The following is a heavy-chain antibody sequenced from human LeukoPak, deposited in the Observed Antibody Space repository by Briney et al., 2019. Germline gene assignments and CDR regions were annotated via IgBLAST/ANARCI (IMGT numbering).Heavy chain of an antibody. CDR1: GGTFSSYA. CDR2: IIPILGIA. Sequence: GASVKVSCKASGGTFSSYAISWVRQAPGQGLEWMGRIIPILGIANYAQKFQGRVTITADKSTSTAYMELSSLRSEDTAVYYCARDSYGDYIYYYYYYGTDVWGQGTTVTVSS. D-gene: IGHD4-17*01. J-gene: IGHJ6*02. CDR3: ARDSYGDYIYYYYYYGTDV. V-gene: IGHV1-69*04.